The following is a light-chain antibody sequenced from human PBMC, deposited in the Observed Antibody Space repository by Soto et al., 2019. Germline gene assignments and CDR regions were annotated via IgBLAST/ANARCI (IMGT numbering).Light chain of an antibody. Sequence: EIVLTQSPGTLSLSPGERATLSCRASQSINSRYLAWYQQKPGQAPRLLIYGASSRATGIPDRFSGSGSGTHITITISRLEAEDYGVYYCQQFGSSPGFTFGPGTKVDIK. V-gene: IGKV3-20*01. CDR1: QSINSRY. CDR3: QQFGSSPGFT. CDR2: GAS. J-gene: IGKJ3*01.